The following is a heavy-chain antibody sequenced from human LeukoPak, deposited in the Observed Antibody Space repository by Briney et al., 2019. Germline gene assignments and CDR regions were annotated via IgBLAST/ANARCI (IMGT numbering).Heavy chain of an antibody. CDR3: ARHRQVVALGAFEI. CDR1: GGSISSYY. J-gene: IGHJ3*02. Sequence: SETLSLTCTVSGGSISSYYWSWIRQPPGKGPEWIGFIYWSGSTNYNPSLKSRVTISVDTSKNQFSLNLSSVTAADTAVYYCARHRQVVALGAFEIWGQGTMVTVSS. D-gene: IGHD2-15*01. V-gene: IGHV4-59*08. CDR2: IYWSGST.